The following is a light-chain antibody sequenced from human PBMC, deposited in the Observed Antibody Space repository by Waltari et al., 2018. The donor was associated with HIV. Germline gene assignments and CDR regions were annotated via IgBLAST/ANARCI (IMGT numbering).Light chain of an antibody. V-gene: IGLV2-8*01. CDR2: EVT. Sequence: QSALTQPPSASGSLGQSVTISCTGSSSAIGADASVSWFQQHPRSAPKLLLYEVTRRPSTVSDRFSGSRSGSTAFLTVAGLQPDDEATYFCSSYGDSLRVLFGGGTNVTVL. CDR3: SSYGDSLRVL. CDR1: SSAIGADAS. J-gene: IGLJ3*02.